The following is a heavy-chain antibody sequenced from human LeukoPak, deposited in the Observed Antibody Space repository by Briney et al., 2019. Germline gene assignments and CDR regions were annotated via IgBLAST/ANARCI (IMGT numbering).Heavy chain of an antibody. CDR2: IYYTGST. V-gene: IGHV4-59*12. D-gene: IGHD3-10*01. CDR1: GGSISNYY. Sequence: SETLSLTCTVSGGSISNYYWSWIRQPPGKGLEWIAYIYYTGSTNYNPSLKSRVTISVDTSKNQFSLKLSSVTAADTAVYYCAAEKGGSGSYDYWGQGTLVTVSS. CDR3: AAEKGGSGSYDY. J-gene: IGHJ4*02.